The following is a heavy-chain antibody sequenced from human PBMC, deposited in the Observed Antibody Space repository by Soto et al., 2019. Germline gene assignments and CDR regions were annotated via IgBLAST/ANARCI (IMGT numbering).Heavy chain of an antibody. J-gene: IGHJ6*02. CDR3: ARVQFWSGYLGYYYYFGMDV. V-gene: IGHV1-18*01. CDR2: ISAYNGNT. Sequence: ASVKVSCKASGYMFVTYGINWVRQAPGQGLEWMGWISAYNGNTKYAQNLQGRVTMTTDASTSTAYMEMRSPRSDDTAVYYCARVQFWSGYLGYYYYFGMDVWGQGSTVTVSS. D-gene: IGHD3-3*01. CDR1: GYMFVTYG.